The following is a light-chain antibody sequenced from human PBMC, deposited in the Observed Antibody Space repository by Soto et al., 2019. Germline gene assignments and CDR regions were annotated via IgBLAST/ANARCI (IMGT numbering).Light chain of an antibody. CDR1: SSDVGSYNR. J-gene: IGLJ1*01. V-gene: IGLV2-18*02. CDR3: SSYTSSSTSLYV. CDR2: EVS. Sequence: QSALTQPPSGSGSPGQSVTISCTGTSSDVGSYNRVSWYQQPPGTAPKLMIYEVSNRPSGVPDRFSGSKSGNTASLTISGLQAEDEADYYCSSYTSSSTSLYVFGTGTKVTVL.